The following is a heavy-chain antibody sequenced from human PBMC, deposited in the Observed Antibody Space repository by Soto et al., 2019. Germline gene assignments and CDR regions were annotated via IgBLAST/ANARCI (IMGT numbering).Heavy chain of an antibody. Sequence: EVQLLESGGGLVQPGGSLRLSCAASGFTFSSYAMSWVRQAPGKGLEWVSAISGSGGNTYYADSVKGRFTISRDNSQNSLYRPKNSQRAQDIGGLYCGEGKRSHGYTRDAFDIWGQGTMVTVSS. D-gene: IGHD5-12*01. CDR3: GEGKRSHGYTRDAFDI. J-gene: IGHJ3*02. CDR2: ISGSGGNT. CDR1: GFTFSSYA. V-gene: IGHV3-23*01.